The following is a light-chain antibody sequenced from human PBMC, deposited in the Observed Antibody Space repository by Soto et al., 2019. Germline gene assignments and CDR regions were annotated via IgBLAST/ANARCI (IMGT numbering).Light chain of an antibody. CDR1: QSVSSY. V-gene: IGKV3-11*01. J-gene: IGKJ3*01. Sequence: EIGLTQSPATLSFSPGERATLSCRASQSVSSYLAWFQQKAGQAPRLLIYDASNRATGIPARFSGSGSGKDFPLSLSSLEPADFAIYFCQQRSNWPLTFDPGTKMDIK. CDR2: DAS. CDR3: QQRSNWPLT.